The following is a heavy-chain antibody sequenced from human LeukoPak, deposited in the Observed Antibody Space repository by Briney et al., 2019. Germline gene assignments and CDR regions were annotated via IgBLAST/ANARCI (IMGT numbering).Heavy chain of an antibody. CDR1: GYTLTGYY. V-gene: IGHV1-2*02. Sequence: ASVKVSCKASGYTLTGYYMHWVRQAPGQGLEWMGWINPNSGGTNYAQKFQGRVTMTRDTSISTAYMEVSRLRSDDTAVYYCARSAETYCGGDCYSFDYWGQGTLVTVSS. CDR2: INPNSGGT. D-gene: IGHD2-21*01. J-gene: IGHJ4*02. CDR3: ARSAETYCGGDCYSFDY.